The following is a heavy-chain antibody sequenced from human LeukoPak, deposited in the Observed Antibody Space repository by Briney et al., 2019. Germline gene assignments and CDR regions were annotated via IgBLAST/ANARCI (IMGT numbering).Heavy chain of an antibody. CDR2: IYSGGTT. CDR3: ARDGYGNNYMDV. J-gene: IGHJ6*03. Sequence: GGSLRLSCAASGFSVSSNFMSWVRQAPGKGLEWVSVIYSGGTTYYADSVKGRFTISRDNSKNTLYLQMNSLRAEDTAVYYCARDGYGNNYMDVWSKGTTVTVSS. D-gene: IGHD5-18*01. V-gene: IGHV3-53*01. CDR1: GFSVSSNF.